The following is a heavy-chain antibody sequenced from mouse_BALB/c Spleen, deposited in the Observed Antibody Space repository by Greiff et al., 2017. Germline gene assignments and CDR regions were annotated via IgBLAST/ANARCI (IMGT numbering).Heavy chain of an antibody. CDR1: GFTFSSFG. Sequence: EVQRVESGGGLVQPGGSRKLSCAASGFTFSSFGMHWVRQAPEKGLEWVAYISSGSSTIYYADTVKGRFTISRDNPKNTLFLQMTSLRSEDTAMYYCAREGRGYLDYWGQGTTLTVSS. CDR3: AREGRGYLDY. CDR2: ISSGSSTI. J-gene: IGHJ2*01. V-gene: IGHV5-17*02.